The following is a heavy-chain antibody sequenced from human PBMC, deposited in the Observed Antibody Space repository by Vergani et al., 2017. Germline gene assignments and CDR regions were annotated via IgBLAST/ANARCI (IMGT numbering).Heavy chain of an antibody. CDR2: IIPIFGTA. CDR3: ARDLGYYDSSGYYWGSHAFDS. D-gene: IGHD3-22*01. CDR1: GGTFSSYA. V-gene: IGHV1-69*01. J-gene: IGHJ3*02. Sequence: QVQLVQSGAEVKKPGSSVKVSCKASGGTFSSYAISWVRQAPGQGLEWMGGIIPIFGTANYAQKFQGRVTITEDASPSTACMELSSLRSEDTAVFYCARDLGYYDSSGYYWGSHAFDSWGQGTMVTVSS.